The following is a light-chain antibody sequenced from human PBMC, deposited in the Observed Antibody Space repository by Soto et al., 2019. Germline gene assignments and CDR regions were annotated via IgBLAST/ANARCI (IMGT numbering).Light chain of an antibody. V-gene: IGKV1-9*01. CDR2: AAS. CDR3: QHLNGYPRT. Sequence: DIPLTQSPSFLSASVGDRVTSTCRASQGISSNLAWYQQKPGKAPKLLIYAASTLQSGVPSRFSGSGSGTEFTLTISSLQPEDFATYYCQHLNGYPRTFGQGTKLETK. J-gene: IGKJ1*01. CDR1: QGISSN.